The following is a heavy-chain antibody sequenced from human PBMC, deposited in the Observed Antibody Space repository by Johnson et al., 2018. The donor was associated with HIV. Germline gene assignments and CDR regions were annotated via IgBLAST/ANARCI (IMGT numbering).Heavy chain of an antibody. D-gene: IGHD6-13*01. CDR3: AKDHWVVGSWQAFDI. J-gene: IGHJ3*02. CDR2: IWYDGSNK. CDR1: GFTFSSYG. Sequence: QEKLVESGGGVVQPGRSLRLSCAASGFTFSSYGMQWVRQAPGKGLEWVAVIWYDGSNKDYADSVKGRFTISRDNSKNTLYLQMNSLRAEDTAVYYCAKDHWVVGSWQAFDIWGQGTMVTVSS. V-gene: IGHV3-33*06.